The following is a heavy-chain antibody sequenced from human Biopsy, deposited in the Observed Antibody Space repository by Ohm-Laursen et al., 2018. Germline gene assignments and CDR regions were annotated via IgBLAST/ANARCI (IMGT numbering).Heavy chain of an antibody. D-gene: IGHD3-22*01. J-gene: IGHJ3*02. CDR3: ARDLPYYENSGYGAFDM. Sequence: SETLSLTCTVSGGFISTYYWNWIRQPAGKALEWIGRIYNTGSTNYNPSLQSRVTMSVDTSENQFSLKMSSVTAADTAVYYCARDLPYYENSGYGAFDMWGQGTMVTVSS. CDR1: GGFISTYY. CDR2: IYNTGST. V-gene: IGHV4-4*07.